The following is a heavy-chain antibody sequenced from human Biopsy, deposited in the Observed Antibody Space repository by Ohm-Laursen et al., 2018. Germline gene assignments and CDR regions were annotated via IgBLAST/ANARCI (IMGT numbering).Heavy chain of an antibody. V-gene: IGHV1-69*01. CDR2: IIPIPNVA. CDR3: ARGEGSSWFDP. D-gene: IGHD1-26*01. Sequence: SSVKVSCKASGDSFTSYAIGWVRQAPGRGLEWMGGIIPIPNVATYAQKFQGRITITADESTSTAYMELSSLTSDDTAVYFCARGEGSSWFDPWGHGTLVTVSS. J-gene: IGHJ5*02. CDR1: GDSFTSYA.